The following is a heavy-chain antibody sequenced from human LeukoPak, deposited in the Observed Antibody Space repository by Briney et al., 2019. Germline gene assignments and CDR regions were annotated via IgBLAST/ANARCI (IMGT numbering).Heavy chain of an antibody. CDR3: ARDGPRDSSGYYYAVLDY. V-gene: IGHV4-61*02. CDR2: IYTSGST. CDR1: GGSISSGSYY. J-gene: IGHJ4*02. Sequence: SQTLSLTCTVSGGSISSGSYYWSWIRQPAGKGLEWIGRIYTSGSTNYNPSLKSRVTISVDTSKNQFSLKLSSVTAADTAVYYCARDGPRDSSGYYYAVLDYWGQGTLVTVSS. D-gene: IGHD3-22*01.